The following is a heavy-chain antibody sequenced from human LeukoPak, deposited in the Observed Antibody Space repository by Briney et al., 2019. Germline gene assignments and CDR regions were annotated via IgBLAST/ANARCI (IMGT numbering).Heavy chain of an antibody. J-gene: IGHJ4*02. CDR1: GFTFTSYG. V-gene: IGHV3-30*18. D-gene: IGHD3-16*02. CDR2: ISYDGSYK. Sequence: PGGSLRLSYAASGFTFTSYGMHWVRHAPGKGLEWVAVISYDGSYKYYVDSVKGRFTISRDNSKNTLYLQMNSLRAADTAVYSGAKERGQKITFGGVIVRGPCFVSRGPGNLVTVSS. CDR3: AKERGQKITFGGVIVRGPCFVS.